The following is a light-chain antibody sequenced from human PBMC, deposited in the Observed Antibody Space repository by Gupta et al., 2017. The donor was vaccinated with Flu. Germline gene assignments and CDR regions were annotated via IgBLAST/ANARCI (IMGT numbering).Light chain of an antibody. CDR2: GAS. CDR1: QSVSSSY. CDR3: RQYGSSLWT. V-gene: IGKV3-20*01. Sequence: EIVLTQSPGTLSLSPGERATLSCRGSQSVSSSYLAWYQQKPGQAPRILIYGASSRATCMPDRFSSGRSATTFTLTISRLEPEDFSVNYCRQYGSSLWTFGQGTKVEIK. J-gene: IGKJ1*01.